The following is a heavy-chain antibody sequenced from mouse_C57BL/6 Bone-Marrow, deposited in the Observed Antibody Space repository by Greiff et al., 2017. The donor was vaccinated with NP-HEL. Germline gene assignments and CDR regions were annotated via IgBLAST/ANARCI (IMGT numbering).Heavy chain of an antibody. V-gene: IGHV1-81*01. CDR1: GYTFTSYG. CDR3: ARAYYYGSSVAWFAY. CDR2: IYPRSGNT. J-gene: IGHJ3*01. D-gene: IGHD1-1*01. Sequence: QVQLQQSGAELARPGASVKLSCKASGYTFTSYGLSWVKQRTGQGLEWIGEIYPRSGNTYYNEKFKGKATLTADKSSSTAYMELRSLTSEDSAVYFCARAYYYGSSVAWFAYWGQGTLVTVAS.